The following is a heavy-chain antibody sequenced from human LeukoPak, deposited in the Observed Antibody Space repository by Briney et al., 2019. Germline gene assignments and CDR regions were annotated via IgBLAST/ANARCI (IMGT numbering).Heavy chain of an antibody. CDR2: IRYDGSNN. V-gene: IGHV3-30*02. J-gene: IGHJ4*02. CDR1: GFNFSDYA. Sequence: GGALRLSCSTPGFNFSDYAIYWVRQTPGKGLEWEAFIRYDGSNNNYADTVNGRSSISRDNAKNSLYLQMNSLRAEDTAVYYCAREGVDTVMELLFDYWGQGTLVTVAS. CDR3: AREGVDTVMELLFDY. D-gene: IGHD5-18*01.